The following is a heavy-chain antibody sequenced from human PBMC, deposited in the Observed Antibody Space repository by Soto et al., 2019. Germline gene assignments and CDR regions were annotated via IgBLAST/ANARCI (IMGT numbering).Heavy chain of an antibody. J-gene: IGHJ3*02. Sequence: QVQLVQSGAEVKKPGASVKVSCKASGYTFTSYDINWVRQATGQGLEWMAWMNPNSGNTGYAQKFQGRVTMTRNTSISTAYMELSSLRSEDTAVYYCARGINYYASGDDAFDIWGQGTMVTVSS. CDR3: ARGINYYASGDDAFDI. CDR1: GYTFTSYD. D-gene: IGHD3-10*01. V-gene: IGHV1-8*01. CDR2: MNPNSGNT.